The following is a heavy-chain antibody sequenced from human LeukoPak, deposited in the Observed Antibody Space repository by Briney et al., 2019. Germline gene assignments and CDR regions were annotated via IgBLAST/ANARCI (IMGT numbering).Heavy chain of an antibody. CDR3: AKDRGSYPDAFDI. D-gene: IGHD1-26*01. J-gene: IGHJ3*02. CDR2: ISGSGGST. CDR1: GFTFSSYA. Sequence: PGGSLRLSCTASGFTFSSYAMSWVRQAPGKGLEWVSAISGSGGSTYYADSVKGRFTISRDNSKNTLYLQMNSLRAEDTAVYYCAKDRGSYPDAFDIWGQGTMVTVSS. V-gene: IGHV3-23*01.